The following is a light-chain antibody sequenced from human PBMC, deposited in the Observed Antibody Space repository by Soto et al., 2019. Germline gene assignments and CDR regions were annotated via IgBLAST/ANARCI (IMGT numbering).Light chain of an antibody. V-gene: IGLV1-40*01. Sequence: QSVLTQPPSVSGAPGQRVTISCTGSSSNIGAGYDVHWYQQLPGTAPKLLIYGNSNQPSGVPDRFSGSKSSTSASLAITGVQAEDEADYYCQSYDSSLSGSRVFGGGTKLTVL. CDR3: QSYDSSLSGSRV. CDR2: GNS. CDR1: SSNIGAGYD. J-gene: IGLJ2*01.